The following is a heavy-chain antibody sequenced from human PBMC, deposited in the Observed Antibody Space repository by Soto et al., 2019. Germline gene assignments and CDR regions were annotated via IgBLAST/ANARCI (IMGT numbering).Heavy chain of an antibody. V-gene: IGHV3-23*01. D-gene: IGHD1-26*01. J-gene: IGHJ6*02. CDR1: GFTLSDYA. CDR3: AKDFFQALGQDYYLGKDV. CDR2: ISGSGDSK. Sequence: PGGSLRLSCAASGFTLSDYAMTWVRQGPGKGLEWVSAISGSGDSKYYTDSVKGRFTISRDNSKNTLYLEMNGLRGEDKAVYYRAKDFFQALGQDYYLGKDVLGQG.